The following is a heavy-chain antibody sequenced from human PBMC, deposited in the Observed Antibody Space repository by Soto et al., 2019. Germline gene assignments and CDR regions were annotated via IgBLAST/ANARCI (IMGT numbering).Heavy chain of an antibody. D-gene: IGHD4-17*01. J-gene: IGHJ4*02. CDR1: GGYISSYY. Sequence: PSETLSLPCTVSGGYISSYYWSWIRQPPGKGLEWIGFIHESGTSNYNTSLKSRVTISIDTSKNQFSLKLSSVTAADTAAYYCARGPTVTYFDYCGQGTLVTVSS. CDR3: ARGPTVTYFDY. V-gene: IGHV4-59*01. CDR2: IHESGTS.